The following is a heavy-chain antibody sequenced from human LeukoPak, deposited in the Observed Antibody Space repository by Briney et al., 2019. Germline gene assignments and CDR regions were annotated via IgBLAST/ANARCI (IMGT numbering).Heavy chain of an antibody. D-gene: IGHD3-10*01. J-gene: IGHJ6*03. CDR1: GGSFSGYY. CDR2: INHSGST. V-gene: IGHV4-34*01. Sequence: PSETLSLTCAVYGGSFSGYYWSWIRQPPGKGLEWIGEINHSGSTNYNPSLKSRVTISVDTSKNQFSLKLSSVTAADTAVYYCARHRRYVRYGSGRYYMDVWGKGTTVTISS. CDR3: ARHRRYVRYGSGRYYMDV.